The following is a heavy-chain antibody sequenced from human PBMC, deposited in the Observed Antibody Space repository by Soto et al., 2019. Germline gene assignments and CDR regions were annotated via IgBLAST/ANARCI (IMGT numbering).Heavy chain of an antibody. V-gene: IGHV3-23*01. D-gene: IGHD2-21*01. CDR2: ISASGGST. CDR1: GFTFSSYA. Sequence: EVQLLESGGGLIQPGGSLRLSCAASGFTFSSYAMSWVRQAPGKGLEWVSSISASGGSTYYADSVKGRFTISRDSSKITLYLQMKSLRGEDTAVYYCAKDTTVVVSAISAWGQGTLVTVSS. CDR3: AKDTTVVVSAISA. J-gene: IGHJ5*02.